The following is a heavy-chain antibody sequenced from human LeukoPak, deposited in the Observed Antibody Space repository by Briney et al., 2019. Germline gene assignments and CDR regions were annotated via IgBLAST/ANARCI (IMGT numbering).Heavy chain of an antibody. V-gene: IGHV3-21*01. D-gene: IGHD6-13*01. CDR2: ISSSSSYI. Sequence: GGSLRLSCAASGITFNSYAVSWVRQAPGKGLEWVSSISSSSSYIYYADSVKGRFTISRDNAKNSLYLQMNSLRAEDTAVYYCARDEYSSSWYDDSHGYWGQGTLVTVSS. CDR3: ARDEYSSSWYDDSHGY. J-gene: IGHJ4*02. CDR1: GITFNSYA.